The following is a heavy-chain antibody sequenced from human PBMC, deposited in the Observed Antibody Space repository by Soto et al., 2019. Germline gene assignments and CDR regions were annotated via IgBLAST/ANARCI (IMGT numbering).Heavy chain of an antibody. J-gene: IGHJ5*02. D-gene: IGHD4-17*01. Sequence: QVQLQESGPGLVKPSGTLSLTCIVSGDSVSRDHWWSWVRQPPGKGLEWIGEIKHTGSTHYKPSLERRVTLALDKSTNQLSLRLTSVTAADTAVYYCMRPGDHNGFVPGGQGTLVTVSS. CDR1: GDSVSRDHW. CDR2: IKHTGST. V-gene: IGHV4-4*02. CDR3: MRPGDHNGFVP.